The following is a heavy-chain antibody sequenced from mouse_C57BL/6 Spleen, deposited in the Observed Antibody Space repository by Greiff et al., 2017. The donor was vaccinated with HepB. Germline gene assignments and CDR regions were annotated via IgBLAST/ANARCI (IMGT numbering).Heavy chain of an antibody. CDR2: INPYNGDT. J-gene: IGHJ4*01. CDR3: ARSEGYYAMDY. V-gene: IGHV1-20*01. CDR1: GYSFTGYF. Sequence: VQLQQSGPELVKPGDSVKISCKASGYSFTGYFMNWVMQSHGKSLEWIGRINPYNGDTFYNQKFKGKATLTVDKSSSTAHMEVRSLTSEDSSVYYCARSEGYYAMDYWGQGTSVTVSS.